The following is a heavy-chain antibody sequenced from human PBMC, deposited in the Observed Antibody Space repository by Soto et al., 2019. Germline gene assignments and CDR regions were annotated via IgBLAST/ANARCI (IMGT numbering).Heavy chain of an antibody. Sequence: VQLVESGGGVVQPGASLRLSCAASGFTFSDYGMHWVRQAPGKGLQWVALIWYDGSEKRYAESVKGRFTVSRDNAKNTVYLQMNGLGVEDTAVYYCARVRVIRGVIPSHFGLWGQGTLVTVSS. D-gene: IGHD3-10*01. CDR1: GFTFSDYG. J-gene: IGHJ4*02. V-gene: IGHV3-33*08. CDR3: ARVRVIRGVIPSHFGL. CDR2: IWYDGSEK.